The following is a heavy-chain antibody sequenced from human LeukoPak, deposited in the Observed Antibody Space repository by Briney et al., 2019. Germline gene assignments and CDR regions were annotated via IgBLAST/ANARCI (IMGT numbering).Heavy chain of an antibody. J-gene: IGHJ5*02. CDR2: ISYDGSNK. CDR1: GFTFSSYA. Sequence: GGSLRLSCAASGFTFSSYAMHWVRQAPGKGLEWVAVISYDGSNKYYADSVKGRFTISRDNSKNTLYLQMDSLRAEDTAVYYCAREYSSSWYTVWFDPWGQGALVTVSS. CDR3: AREYSSSWYTVWFDP. D-gene: IGHD6-13*01. V-gene: IGHV3-30*04.